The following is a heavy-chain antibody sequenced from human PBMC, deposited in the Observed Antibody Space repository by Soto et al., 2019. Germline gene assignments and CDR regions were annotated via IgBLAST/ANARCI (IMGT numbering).Heavy chain of an antibody. J-gene: IGHJ4*02. V-gene: IGHV3-23*01. CDR1: GFTFSSYA. Sequence: PGGSLRLSCAASGFTFSSYAMSWVRQAPGKGLEWVSAISGSVGSTYYADSVKGRFTISRDNSKNTLYLQMNSLRAEDTAVYYCAEVVDIVGPLGTLYYWGQGTRVTVSS. CDR2: ISGSVGST. D-gene: IGHD5-12*01. CDR3: AEVVDIVGPLGTLYY.